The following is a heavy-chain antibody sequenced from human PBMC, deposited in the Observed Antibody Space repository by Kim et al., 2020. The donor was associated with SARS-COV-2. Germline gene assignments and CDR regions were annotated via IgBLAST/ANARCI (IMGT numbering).Heavy chain of an antibody. Sequence: GGSLRLSCAASGFIFRNFCLHWIRQAPGKGLEWVAFISKDGAATIYADSVRGRFTISRDYAENKFYLQMDSLSAGDTAVYYCAGPARPDFEVRG. D-gene: IGHD2-2*01. J-gene: IGHJ3*01. CDR2: ISKDGAAT. CDR1: GFIFRNFC. V-gene: IGHV3-33*05. CDR3: AGPARPDFEV.